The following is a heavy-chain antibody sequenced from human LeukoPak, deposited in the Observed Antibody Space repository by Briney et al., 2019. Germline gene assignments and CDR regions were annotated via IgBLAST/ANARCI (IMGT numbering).Heavy chain of an antibody. Sequence: PSETLSLTCAVYGGSFSGYYWSWIRQAPGKGLEWVSVIYSGGGTYYAGSVKGRFTISRDNSKNTLYLQMNSLRAEDTAVYYCARDDGSSPYDYWGQGTLVTVSS. CDR1: GGSFSGYY. V-gene: IGHV3-53*05. D-gene: IGHD6-6*01. CDR3: ARDDGSSPYDY. CDR2: IYSGGGT. J-gene: IGHJ4*02.